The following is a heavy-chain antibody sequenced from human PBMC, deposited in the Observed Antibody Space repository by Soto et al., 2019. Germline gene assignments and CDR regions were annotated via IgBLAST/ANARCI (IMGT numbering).Heavy chain of an antibody. CDR1: GYTFTGYY. CDR3: ARDEVHPWQHLDY. Sequence: ASVKVSCKASGYTFTGYYMHWVRQAPGQGLEWMGWINPNSGGTNYAQKFQGRVTMTRDTSISTAYMGLSRLRSDDTAVYYCARDEVHPWQHLDYWGQGTLVTVSS. V-gene: IGHV1-2*02. D-gene: IGHD6-13*01. CDR2: INPNSGGT. J-gene: IGHJ4*02.